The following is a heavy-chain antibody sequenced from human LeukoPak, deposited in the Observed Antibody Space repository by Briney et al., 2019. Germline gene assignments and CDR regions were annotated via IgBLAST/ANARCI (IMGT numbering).Heavy chain of an antibody. J-gene: IGHJ4*02. V-gene: IGHV1-18*01. CDR3: ARDRAYYYASSGSDY. D-gene: IGHD3-22*01. CDR2: ISAYNGNT. Sequence: GASVKVSCKASGYTFTSYGISWVRQAPGRGLEWMGWISAYNGNTNYAQKLQGRVTMTTDTSTSTGYMELRSLRSDDTAVYYCARDRAYYYASSGSDYWGQGTLVTVSS. CDR1: GYTFTSYG.